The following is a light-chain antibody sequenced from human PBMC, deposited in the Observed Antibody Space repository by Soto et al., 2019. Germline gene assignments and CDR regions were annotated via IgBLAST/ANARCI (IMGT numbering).Light chain of an antibody. CDR3: QQYSNWPPIT. V-gene: IGKV3-15*01. CDR2: DTS. Sequence: ETVITQSPGTLSVSLGERSTLSGRASQSVNIHLAWYQQKPGQAPRLLIYDTSTRATGIPARFSGSGSGTEFTLTISSLQSEDFAVYYCQQYSNWPPITVGQGTRLEIK. CDR1: QSVNIH. J-gene: IGKJ5*01.